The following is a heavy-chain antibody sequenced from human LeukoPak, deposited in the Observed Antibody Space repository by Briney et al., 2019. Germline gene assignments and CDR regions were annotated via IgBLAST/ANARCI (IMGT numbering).Heavy chain of an antibody. Sequence: GGSLRLSCAASGFTFSSYAMHWVRQAPGKGLEWVSVIYSGGSTYYADSVKGRFSISRDNSKNTLYIQMNSLRAKDTAVYYCARGSPHLADAFDIWGQGTMVTVSS. V-gene: IGHV3-53*01. CDR2: IYSGGST. CDR3: ARGSPHLADAFDI. J-gene: IGHJ3*02. D-gene: IGHD3-3*02. CDR1: GFTFSSYA.